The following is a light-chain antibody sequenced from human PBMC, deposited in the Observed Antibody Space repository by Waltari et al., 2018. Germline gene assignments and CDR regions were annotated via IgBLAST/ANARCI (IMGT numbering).Light chain of an antibody. Sequence: QSVLTQPPSVSGAPGQRVTIYCTGSSSNIGAGYDVHWYQQLPGTAPKLLIYGNSNRPSGVPDRFSGSKSGNSASLAITGLQAEDEADYYCQSYDSSLSGVVFGGGTKLTVL. CDR2: GNS. V-gene: IGLV1-40*01. CDR3: QSYDSSLSGVV. J-gene: IGLJ2*01. CDR1: SSNIGAGYD.